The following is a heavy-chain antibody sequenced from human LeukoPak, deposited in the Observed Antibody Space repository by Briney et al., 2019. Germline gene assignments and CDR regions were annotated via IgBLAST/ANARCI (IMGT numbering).Heavy chain of an antibody. J-gene: IGHJ1*01. CDR2: VRSKANNYAT. CDR3: SHYDSSAYYAFQP. CDR1: GFTFSGSA. D-gene: IGHD3-22*01. Sequence: GGSLRLSCAASGFTFSGSAMHWVRQASGKGLEGVGRVRSKANNYATAYAASVKGRFTISRDDSKNTAYLQMDSLKTEDTAIYYCSHYDSSAYYAFQPWGQGTLVTVSS. V-gene: IGHV3-73*01.